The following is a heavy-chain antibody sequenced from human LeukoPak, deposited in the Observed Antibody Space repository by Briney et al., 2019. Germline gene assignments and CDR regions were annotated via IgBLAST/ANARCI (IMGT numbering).Heavy chain of an antibody. Sequence: GGSLRLSCAASGFTFSSYGMHWVRQAPGKGLEWVAVIWYGGSNKYYADSVKGRFTISRDNSKNTLYLQMNSLRAEDTAVYYCATGPGYSSSSENYYYMDVWGKGTTVTVSS. D-gene: IGHD6-6*01. J-gene: IGHJ6*03. CDR3: ATGPGYSSSSENYYYMDV. V-gene: IGHV3-33*08. CDR1: GFTFSSYG. CDR2: IWYGGSNK.